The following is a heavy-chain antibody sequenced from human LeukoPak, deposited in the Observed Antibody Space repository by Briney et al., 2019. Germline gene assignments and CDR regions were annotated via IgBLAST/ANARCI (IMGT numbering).Heavy chain of an antibody. Sequence: SETLSLTCTVSGGSISSYYWSWIRQPAGKGLEWIGRIYTSGSTNYNPSLKSRVSMSVDTSKNQFSLKLSSVTAADTAVYYCARAKHDSSGYYHPGAFDIWGQGTMVTVSS. D-gene: IGHD3-22*01. J-gene: IGHJ3*02. V-gene: IGHV4-4*07. CDR2: IYTSGST. CDR1: GGSISSYY. CDR3: ARAKHDSSGYYHPGAFDI.